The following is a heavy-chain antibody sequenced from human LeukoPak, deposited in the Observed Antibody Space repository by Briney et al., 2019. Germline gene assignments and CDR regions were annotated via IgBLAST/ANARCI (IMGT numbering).Heavy chain of an antibody. V-gene: IGHV3-23*01. CDR3: AKGYGSGGYYSTTYYFFYMDV. Sequence: GGSLRLSCAASGFTFSTYAMSWVRQAPGKGLEWVSGISGSGGGTYYADSMTGRFTISRDNSKNTLYLQMDSLRAEDTAVYYCAKGYGSGGYYSTTYYFFYMDVWGKGTTVTVSS. J-gene: IGHJ6*03. D-gene: IGHD3-10*01. CDR1: GFTFSTYA. CDR2: ISGSGGGT.